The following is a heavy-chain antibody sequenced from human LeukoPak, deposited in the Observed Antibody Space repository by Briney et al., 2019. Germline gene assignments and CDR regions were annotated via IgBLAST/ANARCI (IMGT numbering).Heavy chain of an antibody. Sequence: SQTLSLTCAVSGGSISSGGYSWSWIRQPAGKGLEWIGRIYTSGSTNYNPSLKSRVTISVDTSKNQFSLKLSSVTAADTAVYYCASQIAAAGTSWFDPWGQGTLVTVSP. V-gene: IGHV4-61*02. CDR1: GGSISSGGYS. CDR3: ASQIAAAGTSWFDP. CDR2: IYTSGST. J-gene: IGHJ5*02. D-gene: IGHD6-13*01.